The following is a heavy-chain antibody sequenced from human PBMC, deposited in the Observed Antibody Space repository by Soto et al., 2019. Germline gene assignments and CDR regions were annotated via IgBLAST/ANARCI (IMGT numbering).Heavy chain of an antibody. D-gene: IGHD1-7*01. CDR2: ISSDGSSA. CDR1: GLTFSNYW. V-gene: IGHV3-74*01. Sequence: PGGSLRLSCEVYGLTFSNYWMHWVRQAPGKGPVWISRISSDGSSASYVDSVRGRFTISRDNARNTLYLQMNTLRAEDTAVYYCASPTKTTSTVVLQYWAQGALVTVSS. CDR3: ASPTKTTSTVVLQY. J-gene: IGHJ4*02.